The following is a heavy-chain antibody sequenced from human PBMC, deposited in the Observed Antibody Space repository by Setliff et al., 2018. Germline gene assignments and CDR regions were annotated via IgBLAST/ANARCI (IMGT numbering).Heavy chain of an antibody. J-gene: IGHJ3*02. V-gene: IGHV1-2*02. CDR1: GYTFGAHY. Sequence: ASVKVSCKASGYTFGAHYIHWVRQAPGQGCEWMGWINPNSGDTNYAQKFQDRVTMNSDTSISTAYLELSRLRSDDTAVYYCARDGGGYSGYAAEGAFDIWGQGTMVTVSS. CDR3: ARDGGGYSGYAAEGAFDI. D-gene: IGHD5-12*01. CDR2: INPNSGDT.